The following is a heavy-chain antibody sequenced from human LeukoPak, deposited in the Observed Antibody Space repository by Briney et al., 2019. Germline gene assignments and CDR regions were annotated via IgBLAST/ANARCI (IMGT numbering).Heavy chain of an antibody. CDR1: GFTFSSYE. D-gene: IGHD3-9*01. V-gene: IGHV3-21*01. CDR3: ARDSYDNYDVLTGFVY. Sequence: GGSLRLSCAASGFTFSSYEMNWVRQAPGKGLEWVSSISAASNYIYYADSVKGRFTISRDNAKNSLYLQMNSLRAEDTAVYYCARDSYDNYDVLTGFVYWGQGALVTVSS. CDR2: ISAASNYI. J-gene: IGHJ4*02.